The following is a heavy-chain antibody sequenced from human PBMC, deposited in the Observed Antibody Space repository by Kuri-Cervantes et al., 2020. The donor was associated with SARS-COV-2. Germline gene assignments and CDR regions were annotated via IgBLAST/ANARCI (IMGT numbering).Heavy chain of an antibody. Sequence: GGSLRLSCAASGFTSSSYGMHWVRQAPGKGLEWVAFIRYDGSNKYYADSVKGRFTISRDNSKNTLYLQMNSLRAEDTAVYYCANNWDSSSWHENYYYYMDVWGKGTTVTVSS. CDR1: GFTSSSYG. D-gene: IGHD6-13*01. CDR2: IRYDGSNK. CDR3: ANNWDSSSWHENYYYYMDV. J-gene: IGHJ6*03. V-gene: IGHV3-30*02.